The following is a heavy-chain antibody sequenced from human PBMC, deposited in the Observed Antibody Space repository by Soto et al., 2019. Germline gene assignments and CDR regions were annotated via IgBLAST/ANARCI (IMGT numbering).Heavy chain of an antibody. J-gene: IGHJ4*02. V-gene: IGHV4-59*01. D-gene: IGHD2-2*01. CDR1: GGSISNYY. CDR2: IYYSGST. Sequence: QVHLQESGPGLVKPSETLSLTCTVSGGSISNYYWSWIRQPPGKGLEWIGYIYYSGSTIYNPSLKSRVTMSEDTSKNRFSLKVSSVTAADTAVYYCARFRDFSSRCSPPYFDSWGQGTLVTVSS. CDR3: ARFRDFSSRCSPPYFDS.